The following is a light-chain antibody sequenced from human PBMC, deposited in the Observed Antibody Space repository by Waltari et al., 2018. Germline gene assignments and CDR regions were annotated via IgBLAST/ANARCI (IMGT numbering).Light chain of an antibody. V-gene: IGLV1-40*01. Sequence: QSVLTQPPSVSGAPGQRFPISCTGSGPTIGAGYAVHWYQQLPRAAPKLLIYGSTSRPLGVPDRFFGSTSGTSAFLAITGLQAEDEADYYCQSYDTTLSVVFGGGTKLTVL. CDR3: QSYDTTLSVV. CDR1: GPTIGAGYA. J-gene: IGLJ3*02. CDR2: GST.